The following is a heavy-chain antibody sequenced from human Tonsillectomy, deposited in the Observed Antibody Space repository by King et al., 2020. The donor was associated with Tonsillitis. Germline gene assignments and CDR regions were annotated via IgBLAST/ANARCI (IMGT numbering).Heavy chain of an antibody. D-gene: IGHD2/OR15-2a*01. J-gene: IGHJ2*01. CDR2: INPSGTGT. CDR1: GYSFTNYY. CDR3: AREGGSFRHFDL. V-gene: IGHV1-46*01. Sequence: EQLVQSGAEVKEPGASLKVSCKASGYSFTNYYMHWVRQAPGQRLEWMGLINPSGTGTGYAQNFQGRITMTRDMSTGTAYMELSSLRSDDTAVYYCAREGGSFRHFDLWGRGTLGTGSS.